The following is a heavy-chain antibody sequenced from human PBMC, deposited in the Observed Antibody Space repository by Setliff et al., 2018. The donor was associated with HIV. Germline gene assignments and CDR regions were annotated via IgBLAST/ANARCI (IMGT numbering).Heavy chain of an antibody. CDR2: IYTTGST. D-gene: IGHD1-26*01. CDR1: GGSMSTHY. Sequence: SETLSLTCTVSGGSMSTHYWSWIRQTPGEGLEWIGHIYTTGSTHYNPSLRSRVTISIDTSKSHFSLRLKSVTAADTALYYCASGSPFDGFDMWGQGTMVTVSS. CDR3: ASGSPFDGFDM. V-gene: IGHV4-59*11. J-gene: IGHJ3*02.